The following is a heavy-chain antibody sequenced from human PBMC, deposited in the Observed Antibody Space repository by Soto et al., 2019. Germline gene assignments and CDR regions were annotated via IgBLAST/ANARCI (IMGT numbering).Heavy chain of an antibody. J-gene: IGHJ6*02. V-gene: IGHV1-8*01. D-gene: IGHD1-26*01. Sequence: ASVTISFTSSGSTFTSYDINWVLQATGQGLEWMGWMNPNSGNTGYAQKFQGRVTMTRNTSISTAYMELSSLRSADTAVYYCARDSLVFHGMDVWGQGTTVTVSS. CDR2: MNPNSGNT. CDR1: GSTFTSYD. CDR3: ARDSLVFHGMDV.